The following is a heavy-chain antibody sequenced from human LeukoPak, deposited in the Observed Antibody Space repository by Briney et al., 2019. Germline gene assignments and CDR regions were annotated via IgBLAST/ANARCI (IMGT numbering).Heavy chain of an antibody. CDR3: ARRPLCSTSSCYDFDY. V-gene: IGHV5-51*01. CDR1: GYYFTTYW. D-gene: IGHD2-2*01. CDR2: IYPADSDT. Sequence: GESLKISCKGSGYYFTTYWIGWVRQMPGKGLEWMGIIYPADSDTRYSPSFQGQVPISADKSINTAYLQWSSLRASDTAMYYCARRPLCSTSSCYDFDYWGQGTLVTVSS. J-gene: IGHJ4*02.